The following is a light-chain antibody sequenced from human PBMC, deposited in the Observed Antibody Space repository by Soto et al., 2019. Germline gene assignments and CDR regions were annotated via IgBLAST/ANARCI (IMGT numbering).Light chain of an antibody. CDR3: CSYAGTYSVI. J-gene: IGLJ2*01. CDR1: SSDVGRYNY. V-gene: IGLV2-11*01. CDR2: DVD. Sequence: QSALTQPRSVSWSPGQSVTISCTGTSSDVGRYNYVSWYQQHPGKAPKLMIYDVDKRPSGVPDRFSGSKSGDTASLTISGLQAEDEADYYCCSYAGTYSVIFGGGTKLTVL.